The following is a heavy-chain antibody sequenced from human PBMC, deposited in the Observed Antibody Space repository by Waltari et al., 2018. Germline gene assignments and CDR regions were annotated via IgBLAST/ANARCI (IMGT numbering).Heavy chain of an antibody. V-gene: IGHV1-69*06. D-gene: IGHD3-10*01. J-gene: IGHJ4*02. CDR2: IIPMLGTA. CDR1: GGTFMSAP. CDR3: ATDRRIGGGFDF. Sequence: HVQLVLSGAEGKKPGHSVKVSCTAPGGTFMSAPIHWVRQAPGQGLEWMGGIIPMLGTASYTQKFQGRVTITADKSTSTAYMEVTSLRSEDTAVYYCATDRRIGGGFDFWGQGTLVTVSS.